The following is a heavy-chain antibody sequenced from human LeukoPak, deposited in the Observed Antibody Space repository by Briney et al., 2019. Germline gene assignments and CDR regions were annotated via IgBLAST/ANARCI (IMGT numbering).Heavy chain of an antibody. CDR3: ARYCGGGSCYSGLDY. CDR1: GFTISNYA. CDR2: ISGSGDVA. D-gene: IGHD2-15*01. Sequence: GGSLRLSCAASGFTISNYAMTWVRQAPGKGLEWVSRISGSGDVAYYADSVKGRFTNSRDNSRNTLYLQLTNLRAEDTAIYYCARYCGGGSCYSGLDYWGQGTLVTVSS. V-gene: IGHV3-23*01. J-gene: IGHJ4*02.